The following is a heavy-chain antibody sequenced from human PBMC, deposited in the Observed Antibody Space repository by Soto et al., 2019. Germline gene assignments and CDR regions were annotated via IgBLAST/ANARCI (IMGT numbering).Heavy chain of an antibody. J-gene: IGHJ4*02. CDR2: IIPIFGTA. CDR1: GDTFSSYA. Sequence: QVQLVQSGAEVKKPGSSVKVSCKASGDTFSSYAISWVRQAPGQGLEWMGGIIPIFGTANYAQKFQGRVTITADESTSTAYMELSSLRSEDTAVYYCARMGRLGDIVATMNYWGQGTLVTVSS. V-gene: IGHV1-69*01. D-gene: IGHD5-12*01. CDR3: ARMGRLGDIVATMNY.